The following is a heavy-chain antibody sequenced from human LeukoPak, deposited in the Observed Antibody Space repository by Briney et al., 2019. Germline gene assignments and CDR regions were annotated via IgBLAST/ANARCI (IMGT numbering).Heavy chain of an antibody. CDR2: IYYSGST. CDR1: GGSISSGSYY. V-gene: IGHV4-61*01. Sequence: PSQTLSLTCTVSGGSISSGSYYWSWIRQPPGKGLEWIGYIYYSGSTNYNPSLKSRVTISVDTSKNQFSLKLSSVTAADTAVYYCARRAQRWLQSEGAFDIWGQGTMVTVSS. CDR3: ARRAQRWLQSEGAFDI. J-gene: IGHJ3*02. D-gene: IGHD5-24*01.